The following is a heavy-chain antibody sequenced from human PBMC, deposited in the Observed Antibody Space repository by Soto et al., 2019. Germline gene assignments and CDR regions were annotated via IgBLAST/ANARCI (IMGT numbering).Heavy chain of an antibody. J-gene: IGHJ6*02. V-gene: IGHV3-30*18. CDR2: ISYDGSNK. CDR3: PKEQIDAVYYYYGMEV. Sequence: PGGSLRLSCAASGFTFSSYGMHWVRQAPGKGLEWVAVISYDGSNKYYADSVKGRFTISRDNSKNTLYLQMNSLRAEDTAVYYCPKEQIDAVYYYYGMEVWGQGTTVTAP. CDR1: GFTFSSYG.